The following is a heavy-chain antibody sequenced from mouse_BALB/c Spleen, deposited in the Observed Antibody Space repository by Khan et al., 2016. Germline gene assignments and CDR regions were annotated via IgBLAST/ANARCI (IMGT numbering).Heavy chain of an antibody. CDR1: GYTFTDYS. CDR2: INTETGEP. J-gene: IGHJ3*01. V-gene: IGHV9-2-1*01. Sequence: QIQLVQSGPELKKPGETVKISCKASGYTFTDYSMHWVKQAPGKGLKWMGWINTETGEPTFADDFKGRFAFSLETSASTAYLQINNRKNEDTATYYCARMDDYDCAWFAYWGQGTLVTVSA. CDR3: ARMDDYDCAWFAY. D-gene: IGHD2-4*01.